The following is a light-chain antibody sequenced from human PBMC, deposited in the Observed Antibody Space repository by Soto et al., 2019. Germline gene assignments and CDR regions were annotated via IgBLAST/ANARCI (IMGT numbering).Light chain of an antibody. Sequence: EIVMTQSPATLSVSPGERVTLSCRASQSVRTNLAWYQQKPGQAPRLLIYYASTRATGIPARFSGSGSGTEFTLTISSLQSEDSAVYYCQQYSDWPPFTFGGGTKVEIK. J-gene: IGKJ4*01. CDR2: YAS. CDR1: QSVRTN. V-gene: IGKV3-15*01. CDR3: QQYSDWPPFT.